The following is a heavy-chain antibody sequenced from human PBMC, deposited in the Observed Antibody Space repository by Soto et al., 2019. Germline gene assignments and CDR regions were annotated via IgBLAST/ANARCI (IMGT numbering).Heavy chain of an antibody. CDR3: ARGGGNGDWYSAFDI. J-gene: IGHJ3*02. V-gene: IGHV3-74*01. D-gene: IGHD2-21*02. Sequence: EVQLVESGGGLVQPGGSLRLSCAATGFTFSTYWVHWVRQAPGKGLVWVSRINSDGSTTNYADSVKGRFTISRDNAKNTLYLLVKSLRAEETGVYYCARGGGNGDWYSAFDIWGQGTMVTVSS. CDR2: INSDGSTT. CDR1: GFTFSTYW.